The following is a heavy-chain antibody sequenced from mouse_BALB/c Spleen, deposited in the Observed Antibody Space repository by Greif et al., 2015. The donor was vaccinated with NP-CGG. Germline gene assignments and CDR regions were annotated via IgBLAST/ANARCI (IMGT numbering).Heavy chain of an antibody. CDR3: ASGAPFVY. CDR2: IYPGDGDT. CDR1: GHAFSSYW. V-gene: IGHV1-80*01. Sequence: VQLQQSGAELVRPGSSVKISCKASGHAFSSYWMNWVKQRPGQGLEWIGQIYPGDGDTNYNGKFKGKATLTADKSSSTAYMQLSSLTSEDSAVYFCASGAPFVYWGQGTLVTVSA. J-gene: IGHJ3*01.